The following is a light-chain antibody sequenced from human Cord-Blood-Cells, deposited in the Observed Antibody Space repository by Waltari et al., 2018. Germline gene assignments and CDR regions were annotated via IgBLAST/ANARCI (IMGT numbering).Light chain of an antibody. CDR1: SSDVGGCDY. CDR2: DVS. J-gene: IGLJ2*01. CDR3: CSYAGSVV. Sequence: QYALTQPRPVSGSPGQPVTISCTGTSSDVGGCDYVSWYQQHPGKAPKLMIYDVSKRPSGVPDRFSGSKSGNTASLTISGLQAEDEADYYCCSYAGSVVFGGGTKLTVL. V-gene: IGLV2-11*01.